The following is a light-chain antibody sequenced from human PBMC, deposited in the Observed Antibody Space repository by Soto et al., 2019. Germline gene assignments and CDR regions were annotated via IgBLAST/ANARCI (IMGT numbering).Light chain of an antibody. CDR2: GAS. CDR3: QQCGSSPWT. V-gene: IGKV3-20*01. CDR1: QSVSSSY. Sequence: VLTQSPGTLSLSPGERATLSCRASQSVSSSYLAWYQQKPGQAPRLLIYGASSRATGIPDRFSGSGSGTDFTLTISRLEPEDFAVYYCQQCGSSPWTFGQGTKVDIK. J-gene: IGKJ1*01.